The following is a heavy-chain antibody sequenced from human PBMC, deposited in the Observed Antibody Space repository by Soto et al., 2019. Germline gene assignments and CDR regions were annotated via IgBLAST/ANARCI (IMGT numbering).Heavy chain of an antibody. CDR1: GFSFSKYK. J-gene: IGHJ6*02. CDR2: INPGDSDT. V-gene: IGHV5-51*01. Sequence: EVQLVQSGAEVKKPGESLKISCEGSGFSFSKYKIGWVRQMPGKGLEWMGIINPGDSDTRYSPSLQGQVTIPADKSISTAYLQWRTLKVSDAATYYCATSYGDSYYYYYGMDVWGQGTTVTVSS. CDR3: ATSYGDSYYYYYGMDV. D-gene: IGHD4-17*01.